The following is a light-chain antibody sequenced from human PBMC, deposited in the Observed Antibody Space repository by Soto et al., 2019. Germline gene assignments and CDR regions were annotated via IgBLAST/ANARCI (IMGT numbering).Light chain of an antibody. V-gene: IGLV4-69*01. J-gene: IGLJ3*02. CDR3: QTWGTGFEV. CDR1: SGHSSYS. CDR2: LESDGSH. Sequence: QSVLTQSPSASASLGASVKLTCTLSSGHSSYSIAWHQQQPGKSPRFLMRLESDGSHFKGDGIPDRFSGSSSGTERHLSISSLQSEDEADYYCQTWGTGFEVFGGGTKVTVL.